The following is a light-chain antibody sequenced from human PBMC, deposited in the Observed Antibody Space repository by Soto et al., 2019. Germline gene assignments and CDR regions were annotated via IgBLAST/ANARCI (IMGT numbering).Light chain of an antibody. CDR3: QQYYTNACT. J-gene: IGKJ4*01. V-gene: IGKV4-1*01. Sequence: DFVMTQSPDSLAVSLGERATINCKSSQSVLYSTNNKNYLAWYQQKPGQPPKLLIYWASTRESGVPDRFSGSGSGTDLTLTISSLQAEDVARYFCQQYYTNACTFGGGTKVEIK. CDR1: QSVLYSTNNKNY. CDR2: WAS.